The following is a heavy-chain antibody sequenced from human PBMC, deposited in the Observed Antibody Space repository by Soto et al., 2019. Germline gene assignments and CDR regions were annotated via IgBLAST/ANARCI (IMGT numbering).Heavy chain of an antibody. Sequence: LSLTCRVSGGSVGTGAYYWSWIRQPPGKGLEWIGYTLYSGSPNYNPSLQSLQSRVTISVDTSRNQFSLRLTSVTAADTALYYCARHDYYHRTFDIWGQGTLVTVSS. CDR3: ARHDYYHRTFDI. CDR1: GGSVGTGAYY. V-gene: IGHV4-61*08. D-gene: IGHD3-9*01. J-gene: IGHJ3*02. CDR2: TLYSGSP.